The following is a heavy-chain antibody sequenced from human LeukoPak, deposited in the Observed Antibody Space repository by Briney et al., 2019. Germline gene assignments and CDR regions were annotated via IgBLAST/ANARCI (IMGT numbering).Heavy chain of an antibody. V-gene: IGHV3-20*04. Sequence: RPGGSLRLSCATSGFSFDDYGMSWVRQAPGKGPEWVSGINWSGAGTGYADSVKGRLTISRDNAKKSLYLQMNSLTAEDTALYYCARDRGYGAFDYWGQGALVTVSS. CDR2: INWSGAGT. J-gene: IGHJ4*02. CDR3: ARDRGYGAFDY. D-gene: IGHD4/OR15-4a*01. CDR1: GFSFDDYG.